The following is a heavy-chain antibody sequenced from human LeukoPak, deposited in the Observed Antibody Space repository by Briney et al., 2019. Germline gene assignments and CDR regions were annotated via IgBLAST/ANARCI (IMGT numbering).Heavy chain of an antibody. V-gene: IGHV3-23*01. Sequence: GGSLRLSCVASGFSFSSYAMTWVRQAPGKGLEWVSPISASGYSTYYADSLKGRFTISRDNSRNTLYLQMNILIAEDSPLYYCSKSLGFRTFREYWGQGTLVNVFS. J-gene: IGHJ4*02. CDR2: ISASGYST. CDR1: GFSFSSYA. D-gene: IGHD3/OR15-3a*01. CDR3: SKSLGFRTFREY.